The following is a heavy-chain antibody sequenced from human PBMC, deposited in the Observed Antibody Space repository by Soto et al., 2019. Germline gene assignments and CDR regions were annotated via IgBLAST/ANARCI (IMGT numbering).Heavy chain of an antibody. CDR1: GFTFSSYW. CDR2: IKQDGSEK. D-gene: IGHD6-19*01. Sequence: GGSLRLSCAASGFTFSSYWMSWVRQAPGKGLEWVANIKQDGSEKYYVDSVKGRFTISRDNAKNSLYLQMNSLRAEDTAVYYCARDGDSGWFYYFDYWGQGTLVTVSS. CDR3: ARDGDSGWFYYFDY. V-gene: IGHV3-7*03. J-gene: IGHJ4*02.